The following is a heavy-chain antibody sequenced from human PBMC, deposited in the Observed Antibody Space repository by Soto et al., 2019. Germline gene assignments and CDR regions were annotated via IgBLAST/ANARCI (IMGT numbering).Heavy chain of an antibody. CDR2: IYHSGST. CDR3: PRTSLGYCSSTSCYTSPNYYYYGMDV. CDR1: GGSISSSNW. J-gene: IGHJ6*02. V-gene: IGHV4-4*02. Sequence: SETLSLTCAVSGGSISSSNWWSWVRQPPGKGLEWIGEIYHSGSTNYNPSLKSRVTISVDKSKNQFSLKLSSVTAADTAVYYCPRTSLGYCSSTSCYTSPNYYYYGMDVWGQRTTVTVSS. D-gene: IGHD2-2*02.